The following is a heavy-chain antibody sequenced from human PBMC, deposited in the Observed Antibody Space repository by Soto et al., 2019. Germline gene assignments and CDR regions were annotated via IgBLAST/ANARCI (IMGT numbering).Heavy chain of an antibody. Sequence: GGSLRLSCAASGFTFSSYAMSWVRQAPGKGLEWVSAISGNGGSKYYADSVKGRFTISRDNSKNTVFLQMNSLRDEDTAVYYCAKDSLVTGRSCIDYWGQGSLVTVSS. V-gene: IGHV3-23*01. D-gene: IGHD2-21*02. CDR3: AKDSLVTGRSCIDY. CDR1: GFTFSSYA. J-gene: IGHJ4*02. CDR2: ISGNGGSK.